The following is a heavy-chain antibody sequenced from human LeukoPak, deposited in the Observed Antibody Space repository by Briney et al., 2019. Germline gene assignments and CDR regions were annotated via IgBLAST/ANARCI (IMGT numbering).Heavy chain of an antibody. D-gene: IGHD4-11*01. V-gene: IGHV3-30*02. Sequence: QAGGSLRLSCAASGFTFSGFGMHWVRQAPGKGLEWVAFIRYDGSNKYYADSVKGRFTISRDNSKNTLYLQTDSLRAEDTAVYYCAKTRPHDYTNYGDAFDIWGQGTMVTVSS. CDR3: AKTRPHDYTNYGDAFDI. CDR2: IRYDGSNK. J-gene: IGHJ3*02. CDR1: GFTFSGFG.